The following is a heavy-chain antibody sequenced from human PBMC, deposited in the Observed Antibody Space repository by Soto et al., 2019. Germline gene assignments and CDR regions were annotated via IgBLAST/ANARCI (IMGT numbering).Heavy chain of an antibody. V-gene: IGHV3-33*01. CDR1: GFTFSSYG. Sequence: GGSLRLSCAASGFTFSSYGMHWVRQAPGKGLEWVAVVWYDGSNKYYADSVKGRFTISRDNSKNTLYLQMNSLRAEDTAVYYCARDSSSSGWYEFFDYWGQGTLVTVSS. D-gene: IGHD6-19*01. J-gene: IGHJ4*02. CDR3: ARDSSSSGWYEFFDY. CDR2: VWYDGSNK.